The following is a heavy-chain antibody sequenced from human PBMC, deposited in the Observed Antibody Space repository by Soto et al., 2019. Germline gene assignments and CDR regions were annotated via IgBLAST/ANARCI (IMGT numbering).Heavy chain of an antibody. CDR2: ISAYNGNT. CDR3: ATTRGSGSSLDAFDI. D-gene: IGHD3-3*01. CDR1: GYTFTSYG. V-gene: IGHV1-18*01. J-gene: IGHJ3*02. Sequence: QVQLGQSGAEVKKPGASVKVSCKASGYTFTSYGISWVRQAPGQGLEWMGWISAYNGNTNNAQKLQGRVTMTTDTSTSTAYMELRSLRSDDTAVYYCATTRGSGSSLDAFDIWGQGTMVTVSS.